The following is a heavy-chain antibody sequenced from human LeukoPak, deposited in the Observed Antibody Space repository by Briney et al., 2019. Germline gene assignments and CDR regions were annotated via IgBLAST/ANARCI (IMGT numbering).Heavy chain of an antibody. V-gene: IGHV3-21*01. CDR1: GFTFSGYS. D-gene: IGHD3-10*01. Sequence: GGSLRLSCAASGFTFSGYSMNWVRQAPGKGLEWVSSISSSSSYIYYADSVKGRFTISRDNAKNSLYLQMNSLRAEDTAVYYCARGGSGSYYFDYWGQGTLVTVSS. J-gene: IGHJ4*02. CDR3: ARGGSGSYYFDY. CDR2: ISSSSSYI.